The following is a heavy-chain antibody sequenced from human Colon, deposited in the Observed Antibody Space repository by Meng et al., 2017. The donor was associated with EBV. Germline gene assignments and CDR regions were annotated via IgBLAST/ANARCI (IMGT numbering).Heavy chain of an antibody. Sequence: EPDPGLVQPSQSLSLTCAVPGDSISSGDYSWSWIRQPPGQGLEWIGYIYHGGTTYNTSLKSRVTISVDNSKNQFSLRLTSVTAADTAVYYCARGPYCGGDCYWFDPWGQGTLVTVSS. J-gene: IGHJ5*02. CDR1: GDSISSGDYS. V-gene: IGHV4-30-2*01. CDR2: IYHGGTT. CDR3: ARGPYCGGDCYWFDP. D-gene: IGHD2-21*02.